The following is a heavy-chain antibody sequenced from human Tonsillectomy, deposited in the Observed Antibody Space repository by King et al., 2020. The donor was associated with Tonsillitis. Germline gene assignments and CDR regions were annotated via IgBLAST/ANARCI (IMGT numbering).Heavy chain of an antibody. CDR1: GFIFDDYA. Sequence: VQLVESGGGLVQPGRSLRLSCAASGFIFDDYAMHWVRQAPGKGLEWVSGISWNSGSIAYADSVKGRFTISRDNAKNSLYLQMNSLRPEDTALYYCAKDPAPTNPYYDSSGTPGFDYWGRGTLVTVSS. J-gene: IGHJ4*02. D-gene: IGHD3-22*01. V-gene: IGHV3-9*01. CDR2: ISWNSGSI. CDR3: AKDPAPTNPYYDSSGTPGFDY.